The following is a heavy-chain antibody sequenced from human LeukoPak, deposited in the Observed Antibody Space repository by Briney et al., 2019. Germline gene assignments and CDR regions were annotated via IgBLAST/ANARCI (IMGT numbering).Heavy chain of an antibody. Sequence: PGGSLRLSCAASGFTFSSYRVHWVRQAPGKGLVWVSRINSDGYSISYADSVKGRFTISRDNAKNTLYLQMNSLRVEDTAVYYCARWVATGGWFDPWGQGTLVTVSS. CDR3: ARWVATGGWFDP. D-gene: IGHD4-11*01. V-gene: IGHV3-74*01. CDR2: INSDGYSI. J-gene: IGHJ5*02. CDR1: GFTFSSYR.